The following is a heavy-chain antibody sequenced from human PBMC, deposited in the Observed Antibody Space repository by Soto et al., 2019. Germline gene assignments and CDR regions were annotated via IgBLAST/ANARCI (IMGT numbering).Heavy chain of an antibody. CDR3: ARERTARGPFYYWYMDV. J-gene: IGHJ6*03. Sequence: QVQLVESGGGVVQPGRSLRLSCAASGFTFSSYGMHWVRQAPGKGLEWVAVIWYDGSNKYYADSVKGRFTISRDNSKNTLYLQMNSLRAEDTAVYYCARERTARGPFYYWYMDVWGKGTTVTVSS. D-gene: IGHD6-6*01. CDR1: GFTFSSYG. CDR2: IWYDGSNK. V-gene: IGHV3-33*01.